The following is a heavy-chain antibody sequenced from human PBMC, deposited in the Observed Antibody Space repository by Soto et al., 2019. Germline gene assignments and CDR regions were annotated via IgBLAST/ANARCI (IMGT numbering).Heavy chain of an antibody. V-gene: IGHV1-18*01. D-gene: IGHD2-2*01. Sequence: ASVKVSCKASGYTFTSYGISWVRQAPGQGLEWMGWISAYNGNTNYAQKLQGRVTMTTDTSTSTAYMELRSLRSDDTAVYYCARDLALSCSSTSCYVDYWGQGTLVTVSS. CDR1: GYTFTSYG. CDR3: ARDLALSCSSTSCYVDY. CDR2: ISAYNGNT. J-gene: IGHJ4*02.